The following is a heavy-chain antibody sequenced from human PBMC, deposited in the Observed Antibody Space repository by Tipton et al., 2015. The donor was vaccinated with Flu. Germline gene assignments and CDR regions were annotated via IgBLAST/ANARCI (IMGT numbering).Heavy chain of an antibody. D-gene: IGHD6-19*01. CDR3: AREKDSSGSEYFQH. Sequence: GLVKPSETLSLTCIVSGDSISSSSYYWGWIRQPPGEGLEWIGSIYYSGSTYYNPSLESRVTISLDTSKKRFSLKLSSVTAADTAVYYCAREKDSSGSEYFQHWGQGTLVTVSS. CDR1: GDSISSSSYY. V-gene: IGHV4-39*07. CDR2: IYYSGST. J-gene: IGHJ1*01.